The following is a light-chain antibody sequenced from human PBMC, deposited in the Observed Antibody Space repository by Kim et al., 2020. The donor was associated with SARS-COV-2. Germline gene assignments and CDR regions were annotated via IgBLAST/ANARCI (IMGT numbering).Light chain of an antibody. CDR2: GAS. V-gene: IGKV3-20*01. CDR1: QSFSSVY. CDR3: QQYRSSPLS. J-gene: IGKJ4*01. Sequence: LSPGERATLSCRASQSFSSVYLAWYQQKPGQAPRLLLYGASNRDTGIPEMFSGSGSGTEFSLTISRLEPEDFAVYYCQQYRSSPLSFGGGTKLEI.